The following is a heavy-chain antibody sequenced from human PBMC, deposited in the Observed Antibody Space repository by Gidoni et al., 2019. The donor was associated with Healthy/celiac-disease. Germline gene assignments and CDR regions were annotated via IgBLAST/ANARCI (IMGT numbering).Heavy chain of an antibody. V-gene: IGHV4-59*08. CDR1: GGSISSYY. D-gene: IGHD3-22*01. CDR2: IYCRGST. CDR3: ARRGRYYYDSSGYSLAAFDI. Sequence: QVQLQESGPGLVKPSETLSLTCTVSGGSISSYYWSWIRQPPEKRLEWIGYIYCRGSTDYNPSLKSRVTISVDTSKNQFSLKLSFVTAADTAVYYCARRGRYYYDSSGYSLAAFDIWGQGTMVTVSS. J-gene: IGHJ3*02.